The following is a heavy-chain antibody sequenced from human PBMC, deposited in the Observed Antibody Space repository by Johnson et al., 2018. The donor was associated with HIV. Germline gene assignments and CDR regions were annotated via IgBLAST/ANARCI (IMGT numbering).Heavy chain of an antibody. J-gene: IGHJ3*02. D-gene: IGHD3-22*01. Sequence: VQLVESGGGVVQPGRSLRLSCAASGFTFSSYAMNWVRQTPGKGLEWVANIKQDGSEKYYVDSVKGRFTISRDNAKNSLYLQMNSLRAEDTAVYYCAREYYYDSSGYNAFDIWGQGTMVTVSS. V-gene: IGHV3-7*05. CDR2: IKQDGSEK. CDR1: GFTFSSYA. CDR3: AREYYYDSSGYNAFDI.